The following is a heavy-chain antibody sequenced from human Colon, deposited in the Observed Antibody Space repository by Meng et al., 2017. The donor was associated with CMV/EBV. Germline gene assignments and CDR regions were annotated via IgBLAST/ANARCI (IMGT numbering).Heavy chain of an antibody. CDR2: IYPSGFP. J-gene: IGHJ4*02. D-gene: IGHD5-18*01. CDR3: ARAQYTYGYWIFDY. CDR1: GGSISSYY. Sequence: PLQESSRGVVIPTDTLSLVCTVSGGSISSYYWRWIRQPAGKGLEWIGRIYPSGFPKYKPSLESRVTMSADTSKNQISLKLTSVTAADTAVYYCARAQYTYGYWIFDYWGQGTLVTVSS. V-gene: IGHV4-4*07.